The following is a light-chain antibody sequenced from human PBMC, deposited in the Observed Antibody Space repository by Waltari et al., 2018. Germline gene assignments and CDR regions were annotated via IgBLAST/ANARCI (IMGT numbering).Light chain of an antibody. CDR1: SGHSSNV. V-gene: IGLV4-69*01. CDR3: QTGGHGTWV. J-gene: IGLJ3*02. Sequence: QLVLTQSPSASASLGASVKLTCTLSSGHSSNVIAWHQQQPEKGPRYLMKGNSDGSHSKGDKIPGRFSGSSSGAEHYLTISSLQSEDEADYYCQTGGHGTWVFGGGTKLTVL. CDR2: GNSDGSH.